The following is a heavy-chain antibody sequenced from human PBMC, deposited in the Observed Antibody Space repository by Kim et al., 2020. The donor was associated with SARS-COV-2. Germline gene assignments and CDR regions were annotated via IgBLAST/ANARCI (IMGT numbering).Heavy chain of an antibody. CDR2: ISATGDQV. CDR1: GFSLNKFR. D-gene: IGHD3-3*01. V-gene: IGHV3-21*06. J-gene: IGHJ4*02. Sequence: GGSLRLSCAISGFSLNKFRMHWVRQAPGKGLQWVAGISATGDQVFYGDSVSGRVTISRDNARNSLSLQINSLRAEDTAVYYCARDFGLEYDESGHFDYWGQGTLVTVSS. CDR3: ARDFGLEYDESGHFDY.